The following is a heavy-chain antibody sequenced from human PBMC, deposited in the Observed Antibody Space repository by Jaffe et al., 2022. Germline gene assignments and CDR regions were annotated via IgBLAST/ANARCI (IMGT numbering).Heavy chain of an antibody. V-gene: IGHV2-5*02. Sequence: QITLKESGPTLVKPTQTLTLTCTFSGFSLSTSGVGVGWIRQPPGKALEWLALIYWDDDKRYSPSLKSRLTITKDTSKNQVVLTMTNMDPVDTATYYCALAPPNYYDSSGYSLAFDYWGQGTLVTVSS. CDR2: IYWDDDK. D-gene: IGHD3-22*01. CDR1: GFSLSTSGVG. CDR3: ALAPPNYYDSSGYSLAFDY. J-gene: IGHJ4*02.